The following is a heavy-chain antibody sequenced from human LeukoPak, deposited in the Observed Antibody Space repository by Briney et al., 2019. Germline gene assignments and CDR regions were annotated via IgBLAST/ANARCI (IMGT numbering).Heavy chain of an antibody. CDR2: ISSSSSYI. Sequence: GGSLRLSCAASGFTFSSYSMNWVRQAPGKGLEWVSSISSSSSYIYYADSVKGRFTISRDNAKDSLYLQMNSLRAEDTAVYYCARDGAGDAFDIWGQGTMVTVSS. V-gene: IGHV3-21*01. CDR3: ARDGAGDAFDI. D-gene: IGHD6-19*01. CDR1: GFTFSSYS. J-gene: IGHJ3*02.